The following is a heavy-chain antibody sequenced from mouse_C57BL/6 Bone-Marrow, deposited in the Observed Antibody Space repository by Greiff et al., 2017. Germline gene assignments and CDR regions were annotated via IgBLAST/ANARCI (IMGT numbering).Heavy chain of an antibody. J-gene: IGHJ3*01. CDR1: GYTFTSYW. Sequence: QVQLQQPGAELVRPGTSVKLSCKASGYTFTSYWMHWVKQRPGQGLEWIGVIDPSDSYTNYNQKFKGKATLTVDTSSSTAYMQLSSLTSEDSAVYYCARWLRRAWFADWGQGTLVTVSA. D-gene: IGHD2-2*01. CDR3: ARWLRRAWFAD. V-gene: IGHV1-59*01. CDR2: IDPSDSYT.